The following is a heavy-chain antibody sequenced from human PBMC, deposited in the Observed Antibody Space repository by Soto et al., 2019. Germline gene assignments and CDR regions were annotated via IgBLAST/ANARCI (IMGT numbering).Heavy chain of an antibody. Sequence: QVPLQQWGAGLLKPSETLSLTCAVYGGFVSSGSYYWSWIRQPPGKGLEWIGEMSHSGGTHFNPSLKSRVTISVDTSKNQFSLMMSSVTAADTALYYCARVERGTATTVVDAFDIWGPGTMVTVSS. J-gene: IGHJ3*02. V-gene: IGHV4-34*01. CDR1: GGFVSSGSYY. CDR2: MSHSGGT. CDR3: ARVERGTATTVVDAFDI. D-gene: IGHD1-1*01.